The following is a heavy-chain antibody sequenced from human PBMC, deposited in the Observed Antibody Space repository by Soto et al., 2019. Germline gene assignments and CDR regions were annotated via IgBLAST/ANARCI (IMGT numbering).Heavy chain of an antibody. CDR2: IKSKTDGGTT. D-gene: IGHD2-15*01. Sequence: GGSLRLSCAASGFTFSNAWMNWVRQAPGKGLEWVGRIKSKTDGGTTDYAAPVKGRFTISRDDSKNTLYLQMNSLKTEDTAVYYCTTLEECSGGSCYSGYYYYGMDVWGQGTTVTVSS. CDR1: GFTFSNAW. J-gene: IGHJ6*02. V-gene: IGHV3-15*07. CDR3: TTLEECSGGSCYSGYYYYGMDV.